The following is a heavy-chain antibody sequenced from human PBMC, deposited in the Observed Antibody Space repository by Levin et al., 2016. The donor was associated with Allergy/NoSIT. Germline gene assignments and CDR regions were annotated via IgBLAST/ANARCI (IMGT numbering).Heavy chain of an antibody. J-gene: IGHJ4*02. CDR3: AHDYYGSGSLDY. CDR2: INPNSGGT. V-gene: IGHV1-2*06. Sequence: ASVKVSCKASGYTFTGYYMHWVRQAPGQGLEWMGRINPNSGGTNYAQKFQGRVTMTRDTSISTAYMELSRLRSDDTAVYYCAHDYYGSGSLDYWGQGTLVTVSS. D-gene: IGHD3-10*01. CDR1: GYTFTGYY.